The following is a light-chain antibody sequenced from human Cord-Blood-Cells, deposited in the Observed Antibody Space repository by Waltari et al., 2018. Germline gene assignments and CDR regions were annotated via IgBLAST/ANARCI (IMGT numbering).Light chain of an antibody. CDR1: QSVSSN. V-gene: IGKV3-15*01. CDR3: QQYNNWPPYT. J-gene: IGKJ2*01. CDR2: GAS. Sequence: EIVLTQSPAPLSVPPGERATLSCSASQSVSSNLAGSQQKPGQAPRLLSYGASTRATGIPARFSGSGSGTEFTLTISSLQSEDFAVYYCQQYNNWPPYTFGQGTKLEIK.